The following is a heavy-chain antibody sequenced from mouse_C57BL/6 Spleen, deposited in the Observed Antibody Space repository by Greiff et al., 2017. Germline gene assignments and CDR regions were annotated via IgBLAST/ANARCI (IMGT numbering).Heavy chain of an antibody. CDR2: IHPNSGST. J-gene: IGHJ3*01. CDR3: ARELRSFAY. V-gene: IGHV1-64*01. D-gene: IGHD3-2*02. Sequence: VQLQQSGAELVKPGASVKLSCKASGYTFTSYWMHWVKQRPGQGLEWIGMIHPNSGSTNYNEKFKSKATLTVDKSSSTAYMQRSSLTSEDSAVYYCARELRSFAYWGQGTLVTVSA. CDR1: GYTFTSYW.